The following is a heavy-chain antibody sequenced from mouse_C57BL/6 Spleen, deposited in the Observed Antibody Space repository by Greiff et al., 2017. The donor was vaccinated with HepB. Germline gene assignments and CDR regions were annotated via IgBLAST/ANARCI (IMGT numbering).Heavy chain of an antibody. V-gene: IGHV1-80*01. D-gene: IGHD1-1*01. CDR3: ARFYYYGSNVMDY. CDR1: GYAFSSYW. J-gene: IGHJ4*01. Sequence: QVQLQQSGAELVKPGASVKISCKASGYAFSSYWMNWVKQRPGKGLEWIGQIYPGDGDTNYNGKFKGKATLTADKSSSTAYMQLSSLTSEDSAVYFWARFYYYGSNVMDYWGQGTSVTVSS. CDR2: IYPGDGDT.